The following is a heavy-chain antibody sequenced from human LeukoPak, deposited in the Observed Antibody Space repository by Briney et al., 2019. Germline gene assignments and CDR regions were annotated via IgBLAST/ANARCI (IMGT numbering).Heavy chain of an antibody. D-gene: IGHD3-10*01. V-gene: IGHV3-74*01. CDR3: ARESADYYGSGIYSYYFDY. Sequence: GGSLRLSCAASGFTFGNHWMHWVRQAPGKGLVWVSRINGDVSSTSYADSVRGRFTISRDNAKNTLYLQMNSLRVEDTAIYYCARESADYYGSGIYSYYFDYWGQGTLVTVSS. CDR2: INGDVSST. J-gene: IGHJ4*02. CDR1: GFTFGNHW.